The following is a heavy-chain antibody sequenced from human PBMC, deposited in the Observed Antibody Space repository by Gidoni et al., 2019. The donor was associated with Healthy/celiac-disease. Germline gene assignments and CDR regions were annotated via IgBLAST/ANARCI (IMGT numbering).Heavy chain of an antibody. CDR2: ISGSGGST. D-gene: IGHD6-13*01. CDR1: GFTFSSYA. J-gene: IGHJ4*02. CDR3: AKDRREQQLVLDY. V-gene: IGHV3-23*01. Sequence: EVQLLESGGGLVQPGGSLRLSCATSGFTFSSYAMSWVRQAPGKGLEWVSAISGSGGSTYYADAVKGRFTISRDNSKNTLYLQMNSLRAEDTAVYYCAKDRREQQLVLDYWGQGTLVTVSS.